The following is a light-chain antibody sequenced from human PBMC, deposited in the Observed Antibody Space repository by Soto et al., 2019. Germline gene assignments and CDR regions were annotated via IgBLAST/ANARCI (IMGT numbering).Light chain of an antibody. CDR1: QSISSW. J-gene: IGKJ2*01. Sequence: DIQMTQSPSTLSASVGDRVTITCRASQSISSWLAWYQQKPGKAPKLLIYRASTRTLGIPARSSGSGPGTDFTLTIRRIQPAHFAVSFCQQKGSSPYTFGEGTKVDIK. V-gene: IGKV1-5*01. CDR2: RAS. CDR3: QQKGSSPYT.